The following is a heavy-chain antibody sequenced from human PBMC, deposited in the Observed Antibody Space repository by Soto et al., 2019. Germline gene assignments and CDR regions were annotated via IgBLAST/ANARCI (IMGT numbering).Heavy chain of an antibody. D-gene: IGHD3-3*01. CDR1: GGTFSSYA. CDR3: AAVLRFLEWLSYFDY. Sequence: SVQVSCKASGGTFSSYAISWVRQAPGQGLEWMGGIIPIFGTANYAQKFQGRVTITADESTSTAYMELSSLRSEDTAVYYCAAVLRFLEWLSYFDYWGQGTLVTVPS. V-gene: IGHV1-69*13. CDR2: IIPIFGTA. J-gene: IGHJ4*02.